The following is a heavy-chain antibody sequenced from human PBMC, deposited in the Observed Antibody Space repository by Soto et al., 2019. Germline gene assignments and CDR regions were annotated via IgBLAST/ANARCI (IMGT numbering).Heavy chain of an antibody. Sequence: QLQLQESGPGLVKPSETLSLTCTVSGDSISSTNSYWGWIRQPPGKGLEWIGSIYDSGSTYYNPSLRSRVTISVDTSKNQFSLSLRSVTAADTVIYNFARQQEGDWFDPWGQGTLVTVSS. V-gene: IGHV4-39*01. CDR3: ARQQEGDWFDP. D-gene: IGHD3-16*01. CDR2: IYDSGST. CDR1: GDSISSTNSY. J-gene: IGHJ5*02.